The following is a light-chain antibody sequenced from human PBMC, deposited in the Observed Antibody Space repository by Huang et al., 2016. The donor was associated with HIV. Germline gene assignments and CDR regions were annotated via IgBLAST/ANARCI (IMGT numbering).Light chain of an antibody. CDR3: MQGKQLPYT. V-gene: IGKV2-29*02. CDR2: ELS. Sequence: DIVMTQTPLSLSVTPGQPASISCKSSQGLLYREKIYLYWYLQKPGQSPQRLIYELSNRFSGVPDRFSGCGSPTDFTLKISRVETEDVGVYYCMQGKQLPYTFGQGTRLEIK. CDR1: QGLLYREKIY. J-gene: IGKJ2*01.